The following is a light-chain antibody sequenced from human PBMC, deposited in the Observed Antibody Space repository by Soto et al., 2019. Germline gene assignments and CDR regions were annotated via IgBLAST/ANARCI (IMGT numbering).Light chain of an antibody. CDR2: GAS. Sequence: ETVMTQSPATLSVSPGEGATLSCRATESINQNLAWYQQKPGQAPRLLIHGASYRATGIPDRFSGRGSGIEFTLAISRLQSEDFAVYYCQQYNTWPLTVGGGTKVDSK. CDR3: QQYNTWPLT. V-gene: IGKV3-15*01. CDR1: ESINQN. J-gene: IGKJ4*01.